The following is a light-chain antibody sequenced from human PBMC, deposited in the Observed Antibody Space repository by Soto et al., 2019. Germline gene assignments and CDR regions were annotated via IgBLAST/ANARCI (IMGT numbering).Light chain of an antibody. J-gene: IGKJ1*01. Sequence: EIVLTQSPATLSLSLGERATLSCRASQSVSSSYLAWYQQKPGQAPRLLIYGASSRATGIPVRFSDSGSVTDFTLTISRLEPADFAVYFCHQYDSSLWTFGQGTKV. V-gene: IGKV3-20*01. CDR3: HQYDSSLWT. CDR1: QSVSSSY. CDR2: GAS.